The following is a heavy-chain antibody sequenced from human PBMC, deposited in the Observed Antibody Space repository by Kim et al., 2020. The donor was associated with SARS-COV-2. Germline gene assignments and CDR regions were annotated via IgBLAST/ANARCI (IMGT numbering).Heavy chain of an antibody. Sequence: SETLSLTCTVSGGSISSSSYYWGWIRQPPGKGLEWIGSIYYSGSTYYNPSLKSRVTISVDTSKNQFSLKLSSVTAADTAVYYCARHEGGYQLLSYYYYYSMDVWGKGTTVTVSS. D-gene: IGHD2-2*01. CDR3: ARHEGGYQLLSYYYYYSMDV. CDR1: GGSISSSSYY. V-gene: IGHV4-39*01. J-gene: IGHJ6*03. CDR2: IYYSGST.